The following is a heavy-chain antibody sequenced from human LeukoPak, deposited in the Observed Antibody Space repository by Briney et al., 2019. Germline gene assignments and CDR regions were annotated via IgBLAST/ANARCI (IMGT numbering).Heavy chain of an antibody. CDR3: ASSRDGYNQEDY. CDR2: INHSGST. CDR1: GGSFSGYY. Sequence: SETLSLTCAVYGGSFSGYYWSWIRQPPGKGLEWIGEINHSGSTNYNPSLKSRVTMSVDTSKNQFSLKLSSVTAADTAVYYCASSRDGYNQEDYWGQGTLVTVSS. J-gene: IGHJ4*02. D-gene: IGHD5-24*01. V-gene: IGHV4-34*01.